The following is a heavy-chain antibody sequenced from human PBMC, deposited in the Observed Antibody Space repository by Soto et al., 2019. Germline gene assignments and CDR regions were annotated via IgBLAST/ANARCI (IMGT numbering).Heavy chain of an antibody. V-gene: IGHV1-24*01. J-gene: IGHJ4*02. CDR3: ATLGGYCSGGSCYRGPSFDY. Sequence: ASVKVSCKVSGYTLTELSMHWVRQAPGKGLEWMGGFDPEDGETIYAQKFQGRVTMTEDTSTDTAYMELSSLRSEDTAVYYCATLGGYCSGGSCYRGPSFDYWGQGTLVTVSS. D-gene: IGHD2-15*01. CDR1: GYTLTELS. CDR2: FDPEDGET.